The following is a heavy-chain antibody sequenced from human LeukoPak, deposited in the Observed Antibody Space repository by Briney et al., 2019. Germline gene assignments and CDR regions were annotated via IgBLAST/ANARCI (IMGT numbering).Heavy chain of an antibody. CDR3: ARTQAIAAAGLDDAFDI. V-gene: IGHV1-69*13. CDR2: VIPIFGTA. CDR1: GGTFSTYA. D-gene: IGHD6-13*01. J-gene: IGHJ3*02. Sequence: SVKVSCXASGGTFSTYAISWVRQANGQGLEWMGGVIPIFGTANYAQKFQGRVTITADESTSTAYMELSSLRSEDTAVYYCARTQAIAAAGLDDAFDIWGQGTMVTVSS.